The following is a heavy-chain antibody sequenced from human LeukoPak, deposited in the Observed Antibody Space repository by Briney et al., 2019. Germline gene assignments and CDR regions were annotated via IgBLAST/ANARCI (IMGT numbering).Heavy chain of an antibody. Sequence: GGSLRLSCGASGFTFSSYAMHWVRQAPGKGLEWVAVISYDGHTNYADSVKGRFTISRDNSKNTLYLQMNGLRDEDTAVYYCAKERGSTTHFDYWGQGTLVTVSS. V-gene: IGHV3-30*04. J-gene: IGHJ4*02. CDR2: ISYDGHT. D-gene: IGHD2-2*01. CDR1: GFTFSSYA. CDR3: AKERGSTTHFDY.